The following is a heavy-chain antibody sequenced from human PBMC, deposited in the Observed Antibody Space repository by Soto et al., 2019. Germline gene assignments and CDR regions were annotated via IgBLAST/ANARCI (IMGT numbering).Heavy chain of an antibody. J-gene: IGHJ5*01. CDR2: IRSERYGGTA. CDR3: STLPRNRHVHPIDC. Sequence: EMQLVESGGGLVKPGRSLRLSCRGSGLTFGDYGMSWFRQTPGKGLECVGFIRSERYGGTADYTAAVQGRFTISRDDSKTVVYLQMNSLKSEDTGLYYCSTLPRNRHVHPIDCWGHGTLVTVSS. V-gene: IGHV3-49*05. D-gene: IGHD3-10*02. CDR1: GLTFGDYG.